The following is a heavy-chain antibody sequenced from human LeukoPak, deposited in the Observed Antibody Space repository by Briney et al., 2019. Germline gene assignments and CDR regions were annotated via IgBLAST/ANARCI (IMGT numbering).Heavy chain of an antibody. D-gene: IGHD2-15*01. J-gene: IGHJ6*03. CDR1: GGTFSSYA. CDR3: ARSQGHRLLNYYYYYMDV. CDR2: IIPIFGTA. V-gene: IGHV1-69*05. Sequence: ASVKVSCKASGGTFSSYAISWVRQAPGQGLEWMGGIIPIFGTANYAQKLQGRVTMTTDTSTTTAYMELRSLRSDDTAVYYCARSQGHRLLNYYYYYMDVWGKGTTVTASS.